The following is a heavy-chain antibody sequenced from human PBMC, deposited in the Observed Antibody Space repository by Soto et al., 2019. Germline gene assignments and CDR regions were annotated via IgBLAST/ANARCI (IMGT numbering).Heavy chain of an antibody. CDR3: VKHGGAVAGTDFDY. CDR1: GFTFDDYA. V-gene: IGHV3-9*01. Sequence: EVQLVESGGGLVQPGRSLRLSCAASGFTFDDYAMHWVRQAPGKGLEWVSGISWNSGSIGYADSVKGRFTISSDNAKNSLYLQMNSLRAEDTALYYCVKHGGAVAGTDFDYWGQGTLVTVSS. D-gene: IGHD6-19*01. CDR2: ISWNSGSI. J-gene: IGHJ4*02.